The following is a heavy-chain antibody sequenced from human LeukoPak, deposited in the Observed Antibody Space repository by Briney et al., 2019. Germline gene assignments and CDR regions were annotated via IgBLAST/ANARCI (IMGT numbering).Heavy chain of an antibody. CDR3: ARETYGDRYYYYYGMDV. V-gene: IGHV4-30-2*01. J-gene: IGHJ6*02. Sequence: SETLSLTCAVSGGSISSGGYSWSWIRQPPGKGLEWIGYIYHSGSTYYNPSLKSRVTISVDRSKNQFSLKLSSVTAADTAVYYCARETYGDRYYYYYGMDVWGQGTTVTVSS. D-gene: IGHD4-17*01. CDR2: IYHSGST. CDR1: GGSISSGGYS.